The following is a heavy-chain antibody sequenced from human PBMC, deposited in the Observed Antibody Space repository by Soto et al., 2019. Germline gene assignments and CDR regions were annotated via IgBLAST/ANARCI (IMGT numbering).Heavy chain of an antibody. CDR1: GYTFTSYA. CDR3: ARGGEPIDY. D-gene: IGHD2-21*01. Sequence: QVQLVQSGAEEKKPWASVKDSCKASGYTFTSYAMHWVRQAPGQRLEWMGWINAGNGNTKYSQKFQGRGTNTRDTSASTAYMELRSLRSEDTAVYYCARGGEPIDYWGQGTLVTVSS. V-gene: IGHV1-3*05. J-gene: IGHJ4*02. CDR2: INAGNGNT.